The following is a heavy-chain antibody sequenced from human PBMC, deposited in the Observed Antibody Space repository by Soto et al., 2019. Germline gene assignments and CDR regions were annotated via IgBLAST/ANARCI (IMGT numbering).Heavy chain of an antibody. D-gene: IGHD5-18*01. CDR2: ISSSSSTI. CDR1: GFTFGSYS. V-gene: IGHV3-48*01. Sequence: AGGSLRLSCAASGFTFGSYSMNWVRQAPGKGLEWVSYISSSSSTIYYADSVEGRFTISRDNAKNSLDLQMNSLTAEDTAVYYCAKDGGYSYGPYDYWGQGTLVTVSS. J-gene: IGHJ4*02. CDR3: AKDGGYSYGPYDY.